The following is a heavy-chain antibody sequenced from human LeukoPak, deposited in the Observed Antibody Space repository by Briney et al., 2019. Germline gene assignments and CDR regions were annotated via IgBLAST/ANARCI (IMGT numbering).Heavy chain of an antibody. D-gene: IGHD3-16*01. V-gene: IGHV3-30*02. Sequence: SGGSLRLSCAASGFTFSSYAMHWVRQAPGKGLEWVAFIRYDGSNKYYADSVKGRFTISRDNSKNTLYLQMNSLRAEDTAVYYCAKVGEWLASHFDYWGQGPLVTVSS. J-gene: IGHJ4*02. CDR1: GFTFSSYA. CDR2: IRYDGSNK. CDR3: AKVGEWLASHFDY.